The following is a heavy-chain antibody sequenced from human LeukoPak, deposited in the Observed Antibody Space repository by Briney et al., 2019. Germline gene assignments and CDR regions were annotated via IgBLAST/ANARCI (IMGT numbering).Heavy chain of an antibody. CDR3: ARDRKLIVVVPAAMDLNIDP. V-gene: IGHV1-18*01. CDR2: ISAYNGNT. Sequence: PGASVKVSCKASGGTFSSYGISWVQQAPGQGLEWMGWISAYNGNTNYAQKLQGRVTMTTDTSTSTAYMELRSLRSDDTAVYYCARDRKLIVVVPAAMDLNIDPWGQGTLVTVSS. D-gene: IGHD2-2*01. CDR1: GGTFSSYG. J-gene: IGHJ5*02.